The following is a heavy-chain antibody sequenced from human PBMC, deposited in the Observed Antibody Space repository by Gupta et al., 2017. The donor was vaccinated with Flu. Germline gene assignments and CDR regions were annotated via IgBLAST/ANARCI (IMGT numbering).Heavy chain of an antibody. CDR1: GYTFTGYY. CDR2: INPNSGGT. Sequence: QVQLVQSGAEVKKPGASVKVSCKASGYTFTGYYMHWVRQAPGQGLEWMGWINPNSGGTNYEQKVQGRVTMTRETSISTAYMELSRLRSDDTAVYYCARVGYFDWLLPLDYGGQGTLVTVSS. J-gene: IGHJ4*02. V-gene: IGHV1-2*02. D-gene: IGHD3-9*01. CDR3: ARVGYFDWLLPLDY.